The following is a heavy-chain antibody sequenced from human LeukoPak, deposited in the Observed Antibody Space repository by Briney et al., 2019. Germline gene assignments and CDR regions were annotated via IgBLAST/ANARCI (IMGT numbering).Heavy chain of an antibody. CDR1: GFTFSSYW. D-gene: IGHD3-3*01. CDR2: INSDGSST. CDR3: AREEYNSIFGVVILDY. J-gene: IGHJ4*02. Sequence: GGSLRLSCAASGFTFSSYWMHWVRQAPGKGLVWVSRINSDGSSTSYADSVKGRFTISRDNAKNTVYLQMNSLRAEDTAVYYCAREEYNSIFGVVILDYWGQGTLVTVSS. V-gene: IGHV3-74*01.